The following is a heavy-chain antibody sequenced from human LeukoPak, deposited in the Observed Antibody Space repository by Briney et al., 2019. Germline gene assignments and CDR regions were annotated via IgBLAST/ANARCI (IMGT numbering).Heavy chain of an antibody. V-gene: IGHV1-46*01. D-gene: IGHD6-19*01. CDR3: ARARVPIAVAGLYYFDY. CDR2: INPSGGST. CDR1: GYTFTSYY. J-gene: IGHJ4*02. Sequence: ASVKVSCKASGYTFTSYYIDWVRQAPGQGLEWMGVINPSGGSTRYAQKFQGRVTMTRDTSSNSAYMDLTRLKSDDTAVYYCARARVPIAVAGLYYFDYWGQGALVTVSS.